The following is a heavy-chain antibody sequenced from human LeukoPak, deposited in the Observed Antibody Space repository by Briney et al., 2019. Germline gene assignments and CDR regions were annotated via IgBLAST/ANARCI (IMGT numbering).Heavy chain of an antibody. J-gene: IGHJ6*02. D-gene: IGHD3-22*01. CDR1: GGTFSSYA. CDR2: TVPIFGTA. Sequence: SVKVSCKASGGTFSSYAISWAQQAPGPWLELMGGTVPIFGTANYAQKFQGRVTITADESTSTAYMELSSLRSEDTAVYYCARPYESSGYTYGMDVWGQGTTVTVSS. CDR3: ARPYESSGYTYGMDV. V-gene: IGHV1-69*13.